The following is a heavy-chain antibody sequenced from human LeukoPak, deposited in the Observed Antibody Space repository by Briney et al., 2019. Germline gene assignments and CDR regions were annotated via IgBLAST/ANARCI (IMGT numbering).Heavy chain of an antibody. Sequence: GASVKVSCKASGYTFTGYYMHWVRQAPGQGLEWMGWINPNSGGTNYAQKFQGRVTMTRDTSISTAYMELSRLRSDDTAVYYCARRGYCSSTSCYYMDVWGKGTTVTVSS. D-gene: IGHD2-2*01. V-gene: IGHV1-2*02. J-gene: IGHJ6*03. CDR3: ARRGYCSSTSCYYMDV. CDR2: INPNSGGT. CDR1: GYTFTGYY.